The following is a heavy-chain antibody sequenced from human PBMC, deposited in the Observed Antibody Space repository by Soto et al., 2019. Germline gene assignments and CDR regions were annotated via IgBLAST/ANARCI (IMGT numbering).Heavy chain of an antibody. CDR3: ARLGLQAILRDSSGWYYFDY. V-gene: IGHV4-59*08. J-gene: IGHJ4*02. CDR1: GGSISSYY. Sequence: SETLSLTCTVSGGSISSYYWSWIRQPPGKGLEWIGYIYYSGSTNYNPSLKSRVTISVDTSKNQFSQKLSPVTAADTAVYYCARLGLQAILRDSSGWYYFDYWGQGTLVTVSS. CDR2: IYYSGST. D-gene: IGHD6-19*01.